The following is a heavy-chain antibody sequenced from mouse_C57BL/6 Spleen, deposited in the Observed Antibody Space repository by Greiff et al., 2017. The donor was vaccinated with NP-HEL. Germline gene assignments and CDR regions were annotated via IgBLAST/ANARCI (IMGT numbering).Heavy chain of an antibody. D-gene: IGHD1-1*01. CDR3: ARYPVVATGCDD. J-gene: IGHJ2*01. CDR2: IHPNSGST. V-gene: IGHV1-64*01. CDR1: GYTFTSYW. Sequence: VQLQQSGAELVKPGASVKLSCKASGYTFTSYWMHWVKQRPGQGLEWIGMIHPNSGSTNYNEKFKSKATLTVDKSSSTAYMQLSSLTSEDSAVSYCARYPVVATGCDDWGQGTTLTGSS.